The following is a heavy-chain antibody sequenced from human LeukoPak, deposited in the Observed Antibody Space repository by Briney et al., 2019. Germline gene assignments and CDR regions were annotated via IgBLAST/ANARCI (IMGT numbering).Heavy chain of an antibody. J-gene: IGHJ6*03. V-gene: IGHV1-69*05. Sequence: SVKVSCKASGGTFSSYAISWVRQAPGQGLEWMGGIIPIFGTANYAQKFQGRVTITTDESTSTAYMELSSLRSEDTAVYYCARGGSSIFGVVSYYMDVWGKGTTVTVSS. CDR2: IIPIFGTA. CDR3: ARGGSSIFGVVSYYMDV. CDR1: GGTFSSYA. D-gene: IGHD3-3*01.